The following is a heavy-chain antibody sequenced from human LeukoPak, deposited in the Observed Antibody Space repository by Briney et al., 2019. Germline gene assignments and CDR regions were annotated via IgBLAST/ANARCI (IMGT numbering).Heavy chain of an antibody. J-gene: IGHJ4*02. Sequence: PGGSLRLSCAASGFTFSSYAMHWLRQAPGKGLEYVSAISSNGGSTYYANSVKGRFTISRDNSRNTLYLQMGSLRAEDMAVYYCARVRYYYDSSGAEYYFDYWGQGTLVTVSS. V-gene: IGHV3-64*01. CDR2: ISSNGGST. CDR3: ARVRYYYDSSGAEYYFDY. D-gene: IGHD3-22*01. CDR1: GFTFSSYA.